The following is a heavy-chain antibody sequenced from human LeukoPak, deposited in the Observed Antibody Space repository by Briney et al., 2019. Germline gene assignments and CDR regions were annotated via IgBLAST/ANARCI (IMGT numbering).Heavy chain of an antibody. CDR3: AKDLGD. CDR2: ISYDGSNK. D-gene: IGHD3-16*01. V-gene: IGHV3-30*18. Sequence: GGSLRLSCAASGFTFSSYGMHWVRRAPGKGLEWVAVISYDGSNKYYADSVKGRFTISRDNSKNTLYLQMNSLRAEDTAVYYCAKDLGDWGQGTMVTVSS. CDR1: GFTFSSYG. J-gene: IGHJ3*01.